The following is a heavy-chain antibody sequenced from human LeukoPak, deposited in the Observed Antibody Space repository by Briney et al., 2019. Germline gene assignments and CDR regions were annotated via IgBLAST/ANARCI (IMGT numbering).Heavy chain of an antibody. CDR2: IYYRSQWYN. CDR1: GDSVSSASAG. V-gene: IGHV6-1*01. D-gene: IGHD6-13*01. Sequence: SQTLSLTCDISGDSVSSASAGWNWIRQSPSRGLEWLGRIYYRSQWYNDYAVSVKSRVIINTDTSKNQFSLQLNSVTPEDTAVYYCARRRGTAQAFDYWGQGTLVTVSS. CDR3: ARRRGTAQAFDY. J-gene: IGHJ4*02.